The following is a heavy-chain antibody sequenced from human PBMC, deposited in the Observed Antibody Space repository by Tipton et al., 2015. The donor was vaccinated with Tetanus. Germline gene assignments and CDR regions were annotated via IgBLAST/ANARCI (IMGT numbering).Heavy chain of an antibody. D-gene: IGHD3-3*01. J-gene: IGHJ6*02. Sequence: QLVQSGPEVKKPGSSVKVSCKASEGTFSSFAVSWVRQAPGQGLEWLGGIIPLFGATNYAQKFQGRLTITADKSTNTAYMELSSLRSDDTALYYCARDDPGYDDHKHYYHYNMDVWGQGTTVTVS. V-gene: IGHV1-69*06. CDR3: ARDDPGYDDHKHYYHYNMDV. CDR1: EGTFSSFA. CDR2: IIPLFGAT.